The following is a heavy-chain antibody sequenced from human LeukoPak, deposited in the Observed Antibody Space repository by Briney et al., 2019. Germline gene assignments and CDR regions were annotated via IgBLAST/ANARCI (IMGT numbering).Heavy chain of an antibody. CDR3: ARTEYDPNYFDY. V-gene: IGHV4-59*01. D-gene: IGHD3-3*01. J-gene: IGHJ4*02. CDR1: GGSMSSYY. CDR2: IYHSGST. Sequence: PSETLSLTCSVSGGSMSSYYWSWIRQSPGKGLEWIGYIYHSGSTDYNSSLKSRVTISEDTSKKQFSLKVSSVTAADTAVYYCARTEYDPNYFDYWGQGTLVTVSS.